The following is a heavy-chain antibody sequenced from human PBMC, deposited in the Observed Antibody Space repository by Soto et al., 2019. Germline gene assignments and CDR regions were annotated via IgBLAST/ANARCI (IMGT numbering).Heavy chain of an antibody. CDR1: GGSFSGYY. J-gene: IGHJ4*02. Sequence: SETLSLTCAVYGGSFSGYYWSWIRQPPGKGLEWIGEINHSGSTNYNPSLKSRVTISVDTSKNQFSLKLSSVTAADTAVYYCARSVLAAGSGKIYFDYWGQGTLVTVSS. V-gene: IGHV4-34*01. CDR3: ARSVLAAGSGKIYFDY. D-gene: IGHD3-10*01. CDR2: INHSGST.